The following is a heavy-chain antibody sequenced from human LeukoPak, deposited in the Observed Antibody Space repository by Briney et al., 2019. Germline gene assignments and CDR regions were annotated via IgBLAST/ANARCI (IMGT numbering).Heavy chain of an antibody. CDR2: INHSGST. CDR1: GGSFSGYY. CDR3: ARVPGYYYGMDV. J-gene: IGHJ6*02. Sequence: SETLSLTCAVYGGSFSGYYWSWIRQPPGKGLEWIGEINHSGSTNYNPSLKSRVTISVDTSKNQFSLKLSSVTAADTAVYYCARVPGYYYGMDVWGQGTTVTVSS. V-gene: IGHV4-34*01.